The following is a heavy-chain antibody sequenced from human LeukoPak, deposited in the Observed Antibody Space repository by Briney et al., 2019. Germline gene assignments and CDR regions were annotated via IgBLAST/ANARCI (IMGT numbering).Heavy chain of an antibody. CDR2: INHSGST. CDR3: ARGERAGYFDY. V-gene: IGHV4-34*01. J-gene: IGHJ4*02. CDR1: GGSFSGYY. D-gene: IGHD6-19*01. Sequence: PSETLSLTCAVYGGSFSGYYWSWIRQPPGKGLEWIGEINHSGSTNYNPSLKSRVTISVDTSKNQFSLKLSSVTAADTAVYYCARGERAGYFDYWGQGTLVTVSS.